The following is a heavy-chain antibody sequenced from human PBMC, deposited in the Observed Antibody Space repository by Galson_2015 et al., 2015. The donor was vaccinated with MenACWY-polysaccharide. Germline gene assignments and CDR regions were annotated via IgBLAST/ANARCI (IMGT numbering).Heavy chain of an antibody. CDR1: GFSFHNYA. CDR3: ARDSCSRQNSVNYYQYYMVG. D-gene: IGHD6-13*01. J-gene: IGHJ6*03. CDR2: ISDDGTKK. V-gene: IGHV3-30*04. Sequence: SLRLSCAASGFSFHNYAIHWVRQVPGKGLDWVALISDDGTKKYYADSVKGRFTISRDNSKRMVYLEMNRLRPEDTAVYYCARDSCSRQNSVNYYQYYMVGGGKGATVAV.